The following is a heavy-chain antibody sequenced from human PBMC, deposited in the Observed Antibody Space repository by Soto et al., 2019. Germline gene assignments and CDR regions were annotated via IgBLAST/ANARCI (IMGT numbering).Heavy chain of an antibody. CDR2: IYYSGST. CDR1: GGSISSYY. CDR3: ARGEMSDYDFWSGYPPIFDY. Sequence: SETLSLTCTVSGGSISSYYWSWIRQPPGKGLEWIGYIYYSGSTNYNPSLKSRVTISVDTSKNQFSLKLSSVTAADTAVYYCARGEMSDYDFWSGYPPIFDYWGQGTLVTVSS. V-gene: IGHV4-59*01. D-gene: IGHD3-3*01. J-gene: IGHJ4*02.